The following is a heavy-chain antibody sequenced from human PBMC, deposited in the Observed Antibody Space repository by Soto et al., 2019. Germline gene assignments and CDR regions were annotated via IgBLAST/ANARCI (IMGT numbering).Heavy chain of an antibody. CDR3: ATGLGRRHYYGMDV. CDR1: GYTLTELS. D-gene: IGHD7-27*01. J-gene: IGHJ6*02. V-gene: IGHV1-24*01. CDR2: FDPEDGET. Sequence: GASVKVSCKVSGYTLTELSMHWVRQAPGKGLEWMGGFDPEDGETIYAQKFQGRVTMTEDTSTDTAYMELSSLRSEDTAVYYCATGLGRRHYYGMDVWGQGTTVTVSS.